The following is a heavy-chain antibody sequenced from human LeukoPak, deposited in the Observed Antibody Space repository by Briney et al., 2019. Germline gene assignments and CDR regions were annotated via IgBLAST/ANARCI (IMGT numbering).Heavy chain of an antibody. V-gene: IGHV3-23*01. CDR1: GFSFSAYA. Sequence: GGSLRLSCEASGFSFSAYALSWVRQAPGKGLEWVSAITGPGEGTWHADSVKGRFTTSRDNSQRTLYLQMNSLRVEDTAVYYCAKRIVGWYQIDYWGHGTLVTASS. D-gene: IGHD6-19*01. CDR2: ITGPGEGT. J-gene: IGHJ4*01. CDR3: AKRIVGWYQIDY.